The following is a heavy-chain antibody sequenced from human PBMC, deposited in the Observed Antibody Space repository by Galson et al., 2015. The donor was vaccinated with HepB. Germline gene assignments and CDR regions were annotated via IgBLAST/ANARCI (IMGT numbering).Heavy chain of an antibody. J-gene: IGHJ4*02. CDR3: ATNSSGQKSFDY. CDR2: INHYGNT. V-gene: IGHV4-34*01. D-gene: IGHD6-19*01. CDR1: GGSLSGYY. Sequence: ETLSLTCDVYGGSLSGYYWSWIRQPPGKGLEWTGEINHYGNTNYNPSLKSRVTISVDTSKDQFSLKLSSLTAADTAVYYCATNSSGQKSFDYWGQGILVTVSS.